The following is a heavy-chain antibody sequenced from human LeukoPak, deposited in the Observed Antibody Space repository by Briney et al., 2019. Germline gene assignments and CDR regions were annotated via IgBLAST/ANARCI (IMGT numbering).Heavy chain of an antibody. CDR3: ARVPPRDIVVVPAAIPLPIYYYYMDV. J-gene: IGHJ6*03. Sequence: GASVKVSCKASGYTFTSYGISWVRQAPGQGLEWMGWISAYNGNTNYAQKLQCRVTMTTDTSTSTAYMELRSLRSDDTAVYYCARVPPRDIVVVPAAIPLPIYYYYMDVWGKGTTVTVSS. CDR1: GYTFTSYG. D-gene: IGHD2-2*01. CDR2: ISAYNGNT. V-gene: IGHV1-18*01.